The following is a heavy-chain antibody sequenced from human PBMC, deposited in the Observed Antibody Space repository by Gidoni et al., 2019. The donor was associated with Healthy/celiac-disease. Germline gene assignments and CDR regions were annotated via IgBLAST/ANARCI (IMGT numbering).Heavy chain of an antibody. V-gene: IGHV3-9*01. Sequence: EVQLVESGGGLVQPGRSLRLSCAASGFTFDDYAMHWVRQAPGKGLEWVSGISGNSGSIGYADSVKGRFTISRDNAKNSLYLQMNSLRAEDTALYYCAKVSSSWYRGYYYGMDVWGQGTTVTVSS. D-gene: IGHD6-13*01. CDR2: ISGNSGSI. CDR1: GFTFDDYA. CDR3: AKVSSSWYRGYYYGMDV. J-gene: IGHJ6*02.